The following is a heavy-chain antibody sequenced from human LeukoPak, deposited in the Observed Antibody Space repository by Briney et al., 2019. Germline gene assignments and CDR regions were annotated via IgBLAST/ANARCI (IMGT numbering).Heavy chain of an antibody. V-gene: IGHV1-69*04. D-gene: IGHD3-22*01. CDR2: IIPILGIA. J-gene: IGHJ4*02. CDR3: ARERYYYDSSGYYYFDY. CDR1: GGTFSSYA. Sequence: GASVKVSCKASGGTFSSYAISWARQAPGQGLEWMGRIIPILGIANYAQKFQGRVTITADKSTSTAYMELSSLRSEDTAVYYCARERYYYDSSGYYYFDYWGQGTLVTVSS.